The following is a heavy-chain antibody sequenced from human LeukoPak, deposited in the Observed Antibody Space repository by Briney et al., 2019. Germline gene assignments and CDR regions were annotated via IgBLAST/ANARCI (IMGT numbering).Heavy chain of an antibody. J-gene: IGHJ4*02. Sequence: SKTLSLTCAVYGGSFSGYYWSWIRQPPGKGLEWIGEINHSGSTNYNPSLKSRVTISVDTSKNQFSLKLSSVTAADTAVYYCARGHPHVLRYFDWLPSFDYWGQGTLVTVSS. CDR1: GGSFSGYY. D-gene: IGHD3-9*01. V-gene: IGHV4-34*01. CDR2: INHSGST. CDR3: ARGHPHVLRYFDWLPSFDY.